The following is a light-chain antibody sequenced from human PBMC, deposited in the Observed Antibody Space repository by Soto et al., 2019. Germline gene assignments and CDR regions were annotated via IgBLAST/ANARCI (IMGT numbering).Light chain of an antibody. CDR2: AAS. Sequence: AIRMTQSPSSFSASTGDRVTITCRASQGISSYLAWYQQKPGKAPKLLIYAASTLQSGVPSRFSGSGSGTDYTLTISCLQSEDFATYDYQQYYSYSLTFGGGTKVEIK. CDR1: QGISSY. J-gene: IGKJ4*02. CDR3: QQYYSYSLT. V-gene: IGKV1-8*01.